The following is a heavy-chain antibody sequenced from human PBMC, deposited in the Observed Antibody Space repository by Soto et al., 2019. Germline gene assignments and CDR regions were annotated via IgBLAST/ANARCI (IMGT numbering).Heavy chain of an antibody. V-gene: IGHV3-23*01. J-gene: IGHJ4*02. CDR2: ISGSGGGT. Sequence: GGSLRLSCAASGFTFNIYAMSWVRQAPGKGLEWVSAISGSGGGTYYADSVEGRFTISRDNSNNTLYLQMSSLRAEDTAVYYCVRGDGDYHDGNGYLGRHWGQGTLVTVS. CDR1: GFTFNIYA. CDR3: VRGDGDYHDGNGYLGRH. D-gene: IGHD5-18*01.